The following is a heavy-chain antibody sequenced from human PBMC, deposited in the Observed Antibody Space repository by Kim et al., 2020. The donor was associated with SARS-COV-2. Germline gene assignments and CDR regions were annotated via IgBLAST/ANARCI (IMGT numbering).Heavy chain of an antibody. CDR1: GGTFSSYA. V-gene: IGHV1-69*04. D-gene: IGHD3-9*01. J-gene: IGHJ6*02. CDR2: IIPILGIA. CDR3: ARDPIRYFDWLTRSPPQGDV. Sequence: SVKVSCKASGGTFSSYAISWVRQAPGQGLEWMGRIIPILGIANYAQKFQGRVTITADKSTSTAYMELSSLRSEDTAVYYCARDPIRYFDWLTRSPPQGDVWGQGTTVTVSS.